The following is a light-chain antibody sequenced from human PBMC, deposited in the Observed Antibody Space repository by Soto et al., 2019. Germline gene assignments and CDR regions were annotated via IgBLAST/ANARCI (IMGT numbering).Light chain of an antibody. CDR1: QNINAW. J-gene: IGKJ1*01. CDR3: QQYHRYST. V-gene: IGKV1-5*01. CDR2: DVS. Sequence: DIQMTQAPSTLSASVGDSVTISCRASQNINAWLAWYQQKPGKAPKLLIYDVSILDSGVPSRFSGSASGTEFTLTINHLESDDFATYYCQQYHRYSTFGQGTRVDIK.